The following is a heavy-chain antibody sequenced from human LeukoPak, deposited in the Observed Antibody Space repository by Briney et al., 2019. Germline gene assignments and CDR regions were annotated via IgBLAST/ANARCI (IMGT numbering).Heavy chain of an antibody. J-gene: IGHJ4*02. D-gene: IGHD6-6*01. CDR2: ISPTGSTT. V-gene: IGHV3-74*01. CDR3: ARGPNSNWSGLDF. CDR1: GFSFSGHW. Sequence: HTGGSLRLSCTASGFSFSGHWMHWARQLPGKGLVWVSRISPTGSTTSYADSVKGRFTVSRDNAKNTLYLQVNNLRAEDTAAYYCARGPNSNWSGLDFWGQGTLLTVSS.